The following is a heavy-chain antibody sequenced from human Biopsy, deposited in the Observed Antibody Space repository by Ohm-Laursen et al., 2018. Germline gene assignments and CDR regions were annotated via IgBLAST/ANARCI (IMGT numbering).Heavy chain of an antibody. CDR3: ARATNSTGWPYYYFYGMDV. D-gene: IGHD2/OR15-2a*01. J-gene: IGHJ6*02. V-gene: IGHV4-59*01. Sequence: SLTLSCTSTVSGGCISSDYWSWIRQTPGKGLEWIGYIYYSGSTNYNPSLKSRVTISVDTSKNQFSLRLNSVTAADTAVYYCARATNSTGWPYYYFYGMDVWGQGTTVTVSS. CDR1: GGCISSDY. CDR2: IYYSGST.